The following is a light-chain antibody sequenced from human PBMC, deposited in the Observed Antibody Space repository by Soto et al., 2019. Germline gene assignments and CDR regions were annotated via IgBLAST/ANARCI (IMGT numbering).Light chain of an antibody. V-gene: IGLV1-40*01. Sequence: QSVLTQPPSLSGAPGQRVTISCTGSSSDIGAGSEVHWCQQLPGTAPKLLIFGSTNRPSGVPDRFSGSKSATSASLAITGLQAEDEADYYCQSYDNSLSAYVFGTGTKVTVL. CDR3: QSYDNSLSAYV. CDR1: SSDIGAGSE. CDR2: GST. J-gene: IGLJ1*01.